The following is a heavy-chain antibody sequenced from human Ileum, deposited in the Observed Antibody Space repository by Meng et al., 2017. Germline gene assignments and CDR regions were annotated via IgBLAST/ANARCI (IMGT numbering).Heavy chain of an antibody. Sequence: QGQLQELGHGLLKPPQTRSLTCTVSGGSISSGGYYWSWIRQHTGKGLEWIGYIYYSGSTYYNPSLKSRVTISVDTSKNQFSLKLSSVTAADTAVYYCARVEGVGPFDYWGQGTLVTVSS. D-gene: IGHD3-16*01. CDR2: IYYSGST. CDR3: ARVEGVGPFDY. V-gene: IGHV4-31*03. CDR1: GGSISSGGYY. J-gene: IGHJ4*02.